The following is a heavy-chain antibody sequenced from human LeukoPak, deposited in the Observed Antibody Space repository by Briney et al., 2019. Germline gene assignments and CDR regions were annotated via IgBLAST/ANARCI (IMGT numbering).Heavy chain of an antibody. CDR3: ARVIDVAAAGYFDS. V-gene: IGHV4-38-2*02. Sequence: SETLSLTCSVSGFSITTGYYWAWIRQPPGKGLEWIGTIFRIGSSYFNPSLKSRVTISVDTSKNQFSLKLSSVTAADTALYYCARVIDVAAAGYFDSWGQGTQVTVSS. D-gene: IGHD6-13*01. CDR1: GFSITTGYY. CDR2: IFRIGSS. J-gene: IGHJ4*02.